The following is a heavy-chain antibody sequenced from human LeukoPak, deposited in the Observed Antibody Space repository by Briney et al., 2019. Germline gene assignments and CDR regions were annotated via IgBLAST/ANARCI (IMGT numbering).Heavy chain of an antibody. CDR2: VRYGGTTN. CDR1: QFTFNKYC. Sequence: QTGRSLRLSCATSQFTFNKYCTHSVRQAPGRGMEWVAFVRYGGTTNQYSVSVKGLFFIPRDNSGDMVFLRMNNLSSDDTAVYYCAKGGPSVAATFDHWGQGTRVSVSS. CDR3: AKGGPSVAATFDH. J-gene: IGHJ4*02. D-gene: IGHD6-19*01. V-gene: IGHV3-30*02.